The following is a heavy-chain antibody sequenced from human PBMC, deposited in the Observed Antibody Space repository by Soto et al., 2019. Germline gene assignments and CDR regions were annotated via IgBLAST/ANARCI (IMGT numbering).Heavy chain of an antibody. CDR2: ISSSSSYI. V-gene: IGHV3-21*01. CDR3: ASGVVVPCDY. J-gene: IGHJ4*02. CDR1: GFTFSSYS. D-gene: IGHD2-2*01. Sequence: EVQLVESGGGLVKPGGSLRLSCAASGFTFSSYSMNWVRQAPGKGLEWVSSISSSSSYIYYADSVKGRFTISRDNAKNSPDLQTNNLSAEDTAVYYCASGVVVPCDYWGQGSMVTVSS.